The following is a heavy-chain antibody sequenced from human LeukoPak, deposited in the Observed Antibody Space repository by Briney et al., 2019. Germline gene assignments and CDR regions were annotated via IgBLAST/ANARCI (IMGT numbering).Heavy chain of an antibody. CDR3: AKGGVSVGAQRGYYMDV. D-gene: IGHD1-26*01. Sequence: PGGSLRLSCAASGFTVTSAYMNWVRQAPGKGLEWISVIYPGVGTYYADSVKGRFTISRDNSKNTLYLQLNSLRAEDTAVYYCAKGGVSVGAQRGYYMDVWGNGTTVTVS. V-gene: IGHV3-53*01. CDR1: GFTVTSAY. J-gene: IGHJ6*03. CDR2: IYPGVGT.